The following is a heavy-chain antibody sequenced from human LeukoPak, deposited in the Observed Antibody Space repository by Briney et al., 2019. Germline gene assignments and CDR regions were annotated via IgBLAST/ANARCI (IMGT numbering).Heavy chain of an antibody. V-gene: IGHV1-46*01. Sequence: GASVKVSCKASGYTFTSYYMHWVRQAPGQGPEWMGIINPSGGSTSYAQKFQGRVTMTRDTSTSTVYMELSSLRSEDTAVYYCARDVTMVRGVHNWFDPWGQGTLVTVSS. CDR1: GYTFTSYY. CDR3: ARDVTMVRGVHNWFDP. CDR2: INPSGGST. D-gene: IGHD3-10*01. J-gene: IGHJ5*02.